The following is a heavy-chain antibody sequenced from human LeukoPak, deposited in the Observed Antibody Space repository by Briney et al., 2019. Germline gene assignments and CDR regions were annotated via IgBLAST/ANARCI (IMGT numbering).Heavy chain of an antibody. D-gene: IGHD2-21*01. CDR2: ISGSGGST. CDR1: GFSFSSYW. V-gene: IGHV3-23*01. CDR3: ASEHRFSVDY. J-gene: IGHJ4*02. Sequence: GGSLRLSCVASGFSFSSYWMSWVRQAPGKGLEWVSAISGSGGSTYYADSVKGRFTISRDNSKNTLYLQMNSLRAEDTAVYYCASEHRFSVDYWGQGTLVTVSS.